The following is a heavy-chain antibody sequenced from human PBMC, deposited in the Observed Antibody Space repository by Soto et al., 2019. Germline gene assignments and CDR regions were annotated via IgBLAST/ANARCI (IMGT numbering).Heavy chain of an antibody. CDR1: GYSFISHY. V-gene: IGHV1-46*01. CDR3: ARDYLSSKLSLSYFDV. Sequence: ASVKVSCKASGYSFISHYIHWVRQAPGQGLEWMGFINPSGGSATLAQKFQGRVTMTRDTSTSTVYMELTILRSEDAAAYYCARDYLSSKLSLSYFDVWGQGTLVTVSS. D-gene: IGHD2-2*01. CDR2: INPSGGSA. J-gene: IGHJ4*02.